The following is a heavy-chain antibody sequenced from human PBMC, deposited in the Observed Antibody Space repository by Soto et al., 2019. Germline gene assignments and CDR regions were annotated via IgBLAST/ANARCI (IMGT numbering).Heavy chain of an antibody. CDR1: GFTFNNYV. D-gene: IGHD2-21*02. CDR3: ARYGAGDCYRGFDT. Sequence: EVQLLESGGGLVQPGGSLRLSCAASGFTFNNYVMTWVRQTPGKGLDWVSLVTANSGVIYYADSVKGRFTVSRDNSKNKLYLQMNSLRAEDTALYCCARYGAGDCYRGFDTWGQGTLVTVSS. CDR2: VTANSGVI. J-gene: IGHJ4*02. V-gene: IGHV3-23*01.